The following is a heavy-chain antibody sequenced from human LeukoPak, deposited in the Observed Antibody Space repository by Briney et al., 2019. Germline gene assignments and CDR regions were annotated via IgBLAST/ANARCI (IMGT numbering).Heavy chain of an antibody. CDR2: ISDGGRTE. D-gene: IGHD2-15*01. J-gene: IGHJ4*02. V-gene: IGHV3-30*18. CDR3: TKEGATGSRYNFDY. CDR1: RFTFSSHG. Sequence: GVSLRLSCAASRFTFSSHGMQWVRQAPGQGLEGVAVISDGGRTEYYAGSVKGRFTISRDNSKNTVSLQMNSLRDDDTAVFYCTKEGATGSRYNFDYWGQGTLVTVSS.